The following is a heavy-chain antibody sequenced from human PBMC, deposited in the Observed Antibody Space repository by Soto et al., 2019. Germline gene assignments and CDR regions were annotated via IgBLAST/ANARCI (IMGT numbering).Heavy chain of an antibody. J-gene: IGHJ4*02. Sequence: EVQLMESGGALVQPGGSLRLSCIASGFTFSTFAMNWVRQAPGKGLEWVSTVSGGGDSTYYADSVKGRFTISRDNSKNTPYLQKHSLRAEDTAVYYCAKDSTYYNFWSASSYWGQGTLVTVSS. CDR2: VSGGGDST. D-gene: IGHD3-3*01. CDR1: GFTFSTFA. V-gene: IGHV3-23*01. CDR3: AKDSTYYNFWSASSY.